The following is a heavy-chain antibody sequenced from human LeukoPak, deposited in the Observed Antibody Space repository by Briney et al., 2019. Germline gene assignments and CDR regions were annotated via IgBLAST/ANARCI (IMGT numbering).Heavy chain of an antibody. CDR3: AGKYYDFWSGYYALGAFDI. D-gene: IGHD3-3*01. J-gene: IGHJ3*02. Sequence: PSETLSLTCTVSGGSISSSSYYWGWIRQPPGKGLEWIGSIYYSGSTYYNPSLKSRVTISVDTSKNQFSLKLSSVTAADTAVYYCAGKYYDFWSGYYALGAFDIWGQGTMVTVSS. CDR2: IYYSGST. V-gene: IGHV4-39*07. CDR1: GGSISSSSYY.